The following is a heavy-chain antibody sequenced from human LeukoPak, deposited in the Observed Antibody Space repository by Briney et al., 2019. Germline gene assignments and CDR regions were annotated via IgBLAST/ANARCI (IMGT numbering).Heavy chain of an antibody. J-gene: IGHJ3*02. CDR1: GYTFTGYY. CDR2: INPNSGGT. V-gene: IGHV1-2*02. CDR3: ARDRYYDSSGYLGYYAFDI. D-gene: IGHD3-22*01. Sequence: ASVKVSCKASGYTFTGYYMHWVRQAPGQGLEWMGWINPNSGGTNYAQKFQGRVTMTRDTFISTAYMELSRLRSDDTAVYYCARDRYYDSSGYLGYYAFDIWGQGTMVTVSS.